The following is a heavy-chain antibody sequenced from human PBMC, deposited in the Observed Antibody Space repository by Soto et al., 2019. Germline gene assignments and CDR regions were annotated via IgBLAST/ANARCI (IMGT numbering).Heavy chain of an antibody. V-gene: IGHV1-58*02. CDR2: IVVGSGNT. J-gene: IGHJ6*02. CDR1: GFTFTSSA. CDR3: AADLLYSSSWFNYYGMDV. D-gene: IGHD6-13*01. Sequence: GASVKVSCKASGFTFTSSAMQWVRQARGQRLEWIGWIVVGSGNTNYAQKFQERVTITRDMSTSTAYMELSSLRSEDTAVFYFAADLLYSSSWFNYYGMDVWGQGTTVTVSS.